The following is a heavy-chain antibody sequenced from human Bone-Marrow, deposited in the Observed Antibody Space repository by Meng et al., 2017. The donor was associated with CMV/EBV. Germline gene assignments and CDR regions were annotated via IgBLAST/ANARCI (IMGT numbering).Heavy chain of an antibody. Sequence: SETLSLTCTVSGGSISSSNYYWGWIRQPPGKGLEWIGYIYYSGSTNYNPSLKSRVTISVDTSKNQFSLKLSSVTAADTAVYYCARDPTVAPPGAFDIWGQGTRVTVSS. CDR2: IYYSGST. CDR3: ARDPTVAPPGAFDI. V-gene: IGHV4-61*01. J-gene: IGHJ3*02. D-gene: IGHD4-23*01. CDR1: GGSISSSNYY.